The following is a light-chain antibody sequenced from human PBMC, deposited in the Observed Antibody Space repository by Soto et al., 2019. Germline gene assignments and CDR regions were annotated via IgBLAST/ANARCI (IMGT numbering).Light chain of an antibody. V-gene: IGLV2-14*03. CDR3: ISYSSFITVL. CDR2: DVS. Sequence: QSALTQPASVSGSPGQSITISCTGTSSDVGGYRYVSWYQQHPGKAPKLMIYDVSNRPSGVSNRFSGSKSGNTASLTISGLQAEDEADYYCISYSSFITVLIGGGTKLTVL. CDR1: SSDVGGYRY. J-gene: IGLJ2*01.